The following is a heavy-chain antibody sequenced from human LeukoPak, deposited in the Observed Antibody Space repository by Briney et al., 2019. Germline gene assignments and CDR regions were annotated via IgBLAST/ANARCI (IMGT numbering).Heavy chain of an antibody. V-gene: IGHV3-48*01. J-gene: IGHJ6*03. CDR2: ISSSSSTI. Sequence: GGSLRLSCAASGFTFSSYSMNWVRQAPGKELEWVSYISSSSSTIYYADSVKGRFTISRDNAKNSLYLQMNSLRAEDTAVYYCARTVDTAMVHYYYYMDVWGKGTTVTVSS. CDR1: GFTFSSYS. CDR3: ARTVDTAMVHYYYYMDV. D-gene: IGHD5-18*01.